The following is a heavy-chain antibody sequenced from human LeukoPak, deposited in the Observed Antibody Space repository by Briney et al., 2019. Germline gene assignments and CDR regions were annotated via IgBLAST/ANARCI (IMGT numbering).Heavy chain of an antibody. V-gene: IGHV3-30*18. J-gene: IGHJ6*02. Sequence: AGGSLRLSCAASGFTFSSYGMHWVRQAPGKGLEWVAVISYDGSNKYYADSVKGRFTISGDNSKNTLYLQMNSLRAEDTAVYYCAKDRARGSSSWYRGYGMDVWGQGTTVTVSS. CDR2: ISYDGSNK. D-gene: IGHD6-13*01. CDR1: GFTFSSYG. CDR3: AKDRARGSSSWYRGYGMDV.